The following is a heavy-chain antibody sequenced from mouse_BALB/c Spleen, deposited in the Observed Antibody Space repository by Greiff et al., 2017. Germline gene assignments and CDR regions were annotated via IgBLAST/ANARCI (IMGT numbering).Heavy chain of an antibody. V-gene: IGHV5-4*02. D-gene: IGHD2-1*01. CDR3: ARDGGNYAYYFDS. J-gene: IGHJ2*01. CDR2: ISDGGSYT. CDR1: GFTFSDYY. Sequence: EVKVVESGGGLVKPGGSLKLSCAASGFTFSDYYMYWVRQTPEKRLEWVATISDGGSYTYYPDSVKGRFTISRDNAKNNLYLQMSSLKSEDTAMYYCARDGGNYAYYFDSWGQGTTLTVSS.